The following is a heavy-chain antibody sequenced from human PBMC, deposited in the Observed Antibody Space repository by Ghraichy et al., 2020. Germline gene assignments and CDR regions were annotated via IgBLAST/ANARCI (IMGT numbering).Heavy chain of an antibody. CDR3: AKRAIRTTDYFYFDD. CDR2: LYSDGSA. CDR1: GFPVSRNF. V-gene: IGHV3-53*01. Sequence: GGSLRLSCAASGFPVSRNFMSWVRQAPGKGLEWVSVLYSDGSAYYADSVKGRFTVSRDNSKNILYLQMNSLSAEDTATYYCAKRAIRTTDYFYFDDWGQGTLVTVSP. J-gene: IGHJ4*02. D-gene: IGHD2/OR15-2a*01.